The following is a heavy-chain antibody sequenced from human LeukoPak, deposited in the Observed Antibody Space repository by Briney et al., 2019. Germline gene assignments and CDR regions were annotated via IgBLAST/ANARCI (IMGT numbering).Heavy chain of an antibody. CDR3: ARGENDYGDYSWFDP. J-gene: IGHJ5*02. Sequence: SETLSLTCAVYGGSFSGYYWSWIRQPPGKGLEWIGEINHSGSTNYNPSLKSRVTISVDTSKNQFSLKLRSVAAADTAGYYCARGENDYGDYSWFDPWGQGTLVTVSS. D-gene: IGHD4-17*01. V-gene: IGHV4-34*01. CDR1: GGSFSGYY. CDR2: INHSGST.